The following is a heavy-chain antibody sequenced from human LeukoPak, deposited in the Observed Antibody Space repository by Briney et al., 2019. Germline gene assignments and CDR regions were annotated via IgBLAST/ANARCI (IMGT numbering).Heavy chain of an antibody. CDR3: ANTDYDFWSGYDAFDI. CDR2: IRYDGSNK. Sequence: PGGSLRLSCAASGFTFSSYGMHWVRQAPGKGLEWVAFIRYDGSNKYYADSVKGRFTISRDNSKNTLYLQMNSLRAEDTAVYYCANTDYDFWSGYDAFDIWGQGTMVTVSS. J-gene: IGHJ3*02. D-gene: IGHD3-3*01. V-gene: IGHV3-30*02. CDR1: GFTFSSYG.